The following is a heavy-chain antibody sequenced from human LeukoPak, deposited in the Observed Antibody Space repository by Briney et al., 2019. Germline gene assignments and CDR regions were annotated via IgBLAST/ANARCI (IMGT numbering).Heavy chain of an antibody. CDR1: GFTFSSYW. CDR3: ARLGLVVPAAARYFDY. CDR2: IKQDGSEK. J-gene: IGHJ4*02. Sequence: GGSLRLSCAASGFTFSSYWMRWVRQAPGKGLEWVANIKQDGSEKYYVDSVKGRFTISRDNAKNSLYLQMNSLRAEDTAVYYCARLGLVVPAAARYFDYWGQGTLVTVSS. V-gene: IGHV3-7*01. D-gene: IGHD2-2*01.